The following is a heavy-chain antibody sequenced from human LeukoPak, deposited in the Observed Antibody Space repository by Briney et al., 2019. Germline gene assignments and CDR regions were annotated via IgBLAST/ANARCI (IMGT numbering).Heavy chain of an antibody. V-gene: IGHV3-30*02. CDR1: GFTFSSYG. Sequence: GGSLRLSCAASGFTFSSYGMHWVRQAPGKGLEWVAFIRYDGSNKYYADSVKGRFTISRGNSKNTLYLQMNSLRAEDTAVYYCAKDGTGDRDYYYYYYMDVWGKGTTVTVSS. J-gene: IGHJ6*03. D-gene: IGHD7-27*01. CDR3: AKDGTGDRDYYYYYYMDV. CDR2: IRYDGSNK.